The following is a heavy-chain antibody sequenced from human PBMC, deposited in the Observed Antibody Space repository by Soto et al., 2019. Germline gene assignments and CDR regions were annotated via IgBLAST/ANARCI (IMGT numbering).Heavy chain of an antibody. Sequence: QMQLVESGGGVVQPGTSLRVSCAASGFTFSHYGIHWVRQAPGKGLEWVAVISYDGGIKLYADSVRDRFAISRDNSKDTLYLQMNTLGPDYTAVYYCAKLPWGFNYYDRSEYRATDNDAFDIWGQGTMVTVSS. D-gene: IGHD3-22*01. CDR1: GFTFSHYG. CDR2: ISYDGGIK. CDR3: AKLPWGFNYYDRSEYRATDNDAFDI. J-gene: IGHJ3*02. V-gene: IGHV3-30*18.